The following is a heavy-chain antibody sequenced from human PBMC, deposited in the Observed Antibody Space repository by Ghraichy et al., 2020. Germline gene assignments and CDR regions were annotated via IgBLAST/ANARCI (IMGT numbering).Heavy chain of an antibody. CDR1: GYTFTGYY. D-gene: IGHD2-2*01. CDR3: ARVLKFPDIVVVPAAMGNWFDP. Sequence: ASVKVSCKASGYTFTGYYMHWVRQAPGQGLEWMGWINPNSGGTNYAQKFQGRVTMTRDTSISTAYMELSRLRSDDTAVYYCARVLKFPDIVVVPAAMGNWFDPWGQGTLVTVSS. CDR2: INPNSGGT. V-gene: IGHV1-2*02. J-gene: IGHJ5*02.